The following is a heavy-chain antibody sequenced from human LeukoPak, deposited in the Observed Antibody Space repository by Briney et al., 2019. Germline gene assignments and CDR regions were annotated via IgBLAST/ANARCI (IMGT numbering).Heavy chain of an antibody. CDR3: ARDSAYGDYRSECYFDY. J-gene: IGHJ4*02. CDR1: GYTFTGYY. V-gene: IGHV1-2*06. D-gene: IGHD4-17*01. CDR2: INPNSGAT. Sequence: ASVKVSCKASGYTFTGYYMHWVRQAPGQGLEWMGRINPNSGATNYAQKFQGRVTMTRDTSISTAYMELSRLRSDDTAVYYCARDSAYGDYRSECYFDYWGQGTLVTVSS.